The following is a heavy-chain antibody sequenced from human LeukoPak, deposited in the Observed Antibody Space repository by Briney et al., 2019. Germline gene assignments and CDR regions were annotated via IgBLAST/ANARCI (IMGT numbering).Heavy chain of an antibody. CDR2: ISGRGGAT. V-gene: IGHV3-23*01. D-gene: IGHD4-11*01. J-gene: IGHJ5*02. Sequence: PGGSLRLSCAASGFTFHTYAMNWVRQAPGKGREWGAAISGRGGATHYADSVKGRFTISRDNYQNTLYLQMNSLRDEDTALYYCAKDSASDYYNWFAPWGQGTLVTVS. CDR1: GFTFHTYA. CDR3: AKDSASDYYNWFAP.